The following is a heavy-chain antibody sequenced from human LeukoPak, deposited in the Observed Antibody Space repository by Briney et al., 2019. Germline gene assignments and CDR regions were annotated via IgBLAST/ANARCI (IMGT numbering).Heavy chain of an antibody. D-gene: IGHD1-26*01. J-gene: IGHJ4*02. CDR3: ARDQRSSGSNIFDY. V-gene: IGHV4-30-4*01. CDR2: IFYRGST. Sequence: SETLSLTCTVSGGSISNDDYYWTWIRQSPGKGLEWIGYIFYRGSTYYNPSLKSRLTISVDTSRNQFSMKLTSVTAADTAIYFCARDQRSSGSNIFDYWGQGTLVTVSS. CDR1: GGSISNDDYY.